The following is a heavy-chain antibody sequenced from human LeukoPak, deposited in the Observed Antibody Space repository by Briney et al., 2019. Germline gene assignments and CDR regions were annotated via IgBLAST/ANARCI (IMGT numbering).Heavy chain of an antibody. V-gene: IGHV4-39*07. J-gene: IGHJ4*02. CDR1: GGSISSSSYY. CDR2: IYYSGST. D-gene: IGHD1-26*01. Sequence: SETLSLTCTVSGGSISSSSYYWGWIRQPPGKGLEWIGSIYYSGSTYYNPSLKSRVTISVDTSKNQLSPKLSSVTAADTVVYYCASTPIYSGSYYYFDYWGQGTLVTVSS. CDR3: ASTPIYSGSYYYFDY.